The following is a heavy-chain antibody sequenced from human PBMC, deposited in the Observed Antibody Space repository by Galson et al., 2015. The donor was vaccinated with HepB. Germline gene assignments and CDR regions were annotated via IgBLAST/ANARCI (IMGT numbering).Heavy chain of an antibody. CDR3: ARRRKITMIVPDYGMDV. D-gene: IGHD3-22*01. J-gene: IGHJ6*02. CDR2: IYPGDSDT. V-gene: IGHV5-51*03. CDR1: GYSFTSYW. Sequence: QSGAEVKKPGESLKISCKGSGYSFTSYWIGWVRQMPGKGLEWMGIIYPGDSDTRYSPSFQGQVTISADKSISTAYLQWSSLKASNTAMYYCARRRKITMIVPDYGMDVWGQGTTVTVSS.